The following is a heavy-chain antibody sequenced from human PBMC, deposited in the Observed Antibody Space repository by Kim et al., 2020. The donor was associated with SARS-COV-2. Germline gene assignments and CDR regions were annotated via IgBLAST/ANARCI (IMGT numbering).Heavy chain of an antibody. V-gene: IGHV5-51*01. CDR2: IYPGDSDT. CDR3: ARHMGTTIMYYYYYGMDV. J-gene: IGHJ6*02. Sequence: GESLKISCKGSGYSFTSYWIGWVRQMPGKGLEWMGIIYPGDSDTRYSPSFQGQVTISADKSISTAYLQWSSLKASDTAMYYCARHMGTTIMYYYYYGMDVWGQGTTVTVSS. CDR1: GYSFTSYW. D-gene: IGHD1-7*01.